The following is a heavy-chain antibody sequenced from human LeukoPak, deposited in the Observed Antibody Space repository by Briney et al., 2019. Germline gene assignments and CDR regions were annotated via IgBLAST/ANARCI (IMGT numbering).Heavy chain of an antibody. CDR2: ISAYNGNT. D-gene: IGHD3-22*01. J-gene: IGHJ5*02. CDR3: ARYQYYDSSGYLGGTNSFDP. V-gene: IGHV1-18*01. Sequence: ASVKVSCKASGYTFTSYGISWVRQAPGQGLEWLGWISAYNGNTNYAQKLQGRVTMTTDTSTSTAYMELRSLRSDDTAVYYCARYQYYDSSGYLGGTNSFDPWGQGTLVTVSS. CDR1: GYTFTSYG.